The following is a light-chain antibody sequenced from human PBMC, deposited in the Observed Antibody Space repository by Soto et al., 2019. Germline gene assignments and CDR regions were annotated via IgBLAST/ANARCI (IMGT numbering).Light chain of an antibody. Sequence: EKVMTQSPATLSMSPGERATLSCRASQSVDSFLAWYQQKPGQSPRLLIYGASTRATGIPARFSGSGSGTEFTLTISSLQSEDFAVYYCQQYTNWPSWTFGQGTKVE. J-gene: IGKJ1*01. CDR2: GAS. V-gene: IGKV3-15*01. CDR3: QQYTNWPSWT. CDR1: QSVDSF.